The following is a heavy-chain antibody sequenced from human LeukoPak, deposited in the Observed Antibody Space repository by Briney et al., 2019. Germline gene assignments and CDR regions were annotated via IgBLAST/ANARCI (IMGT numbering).Heavy chain of an antibody. CDR2: ISSSGSTI. V-gene: IGHV3-48*03. Sequence: GGSLRLSCAASGFTFSSYEMNWVRQAPGKGLEWVSYISSSGSTIYYADSVKGRFTISRDNAKNSLYLQMNSLRAEDTAVYYCARGRGPYYYYYYYMDVWGKGTTVTVSS. D-gene: IGHD5-24*01. CDR1: GFTFSSYE. CDR3: ARGRGPYYYYYYYMDV. J-gene: IGHJ6*03.